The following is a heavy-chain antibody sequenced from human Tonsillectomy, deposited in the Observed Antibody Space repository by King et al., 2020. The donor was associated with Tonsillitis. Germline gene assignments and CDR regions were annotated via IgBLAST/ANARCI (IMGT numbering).Heavy chain of an antibody. J-gene: IGHJ4*02. CDR2: ISFDGSNK. Sequence: VQLVQSGGGVVQPGRSLRLSCAASGFTFSSYAMPGVRQAPGKGLEWGAVISFDGSNKYYADSVKGRFTISRDNSKNTLYLQMNSLRAEDTAVYYCARDPLSMVARVYFDYWGQGTLVTVSS. CDR3: ARDPLSMVARVYFDY. D-gene: IGHD5-12*01. CDR1: GFTFSSYA. V-gene: IGHV3-30-3*01.